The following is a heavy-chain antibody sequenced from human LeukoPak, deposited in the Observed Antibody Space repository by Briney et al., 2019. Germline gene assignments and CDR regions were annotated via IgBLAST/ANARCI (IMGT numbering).Heavy chain of an antibody. V-gene: IGHV3-21*01. CDR2: ISSSSAYI. Sequence: PGGSLRLSCAASGSTFSTYTMNWVRQAPGKGLEWVSSISSSSAYIYYADSLKGRFTISRDNAKNSLYLQMNSLRAEDTAVYYCTRGDWSHMDVWGQGTTVTVSS. D-gene: IGHD2-21*02. CDR1: GSTFSTYT. CDR3: TRGDWSHMDV. J-gene: IGHJ6*02.